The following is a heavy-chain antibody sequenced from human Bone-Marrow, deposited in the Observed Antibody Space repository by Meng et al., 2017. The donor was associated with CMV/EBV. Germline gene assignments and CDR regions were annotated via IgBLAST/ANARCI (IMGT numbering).Heavy chain of an antibody. Sequence: SVKVSCKASGGTFSSHTMSWVRQAPGQGLEWMGSIIPGLGTTNYAQKFQGRVTMTADKSTRTANMELSSLRSEDTAVYYCATGGEMATITGPFDYWGQGTLVTVSS. D-gene: IGHD5-24*01. J-gene: IGHJ4*02. CDR1: GGTFSSHT. CDR3: ATGGEMATITGPFDY. CDR2: IIPGLGTT. V-gene: IGHV1-69*08.